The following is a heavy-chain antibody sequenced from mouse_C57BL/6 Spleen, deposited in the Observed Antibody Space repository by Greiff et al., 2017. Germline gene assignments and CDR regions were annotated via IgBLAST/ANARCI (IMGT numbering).Heavy chain of an antibody. CDR2: FYPGSGSI. J-gene: IGHJ2*01. D-gene: IGHD1-1*02. V-gene: IGHV1-62-2*01. Sequence: VKLQESGAELVKPGASVKLSCKASGYTFTEYTIHWVKQRSGQGLEWIGWFYPGSGSIKYNEKFKDKATLTADKSSSTVYMELSRLTSEDSAVXFCARHEENYDYFDYWGQGTTLTVSS. CDR1: GYTFTEYT. CDR3: ARHEENYDYFDY.